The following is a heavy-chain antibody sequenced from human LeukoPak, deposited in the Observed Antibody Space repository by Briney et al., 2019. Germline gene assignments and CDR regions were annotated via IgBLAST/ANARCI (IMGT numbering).Heavy chain of an antibody. CDR2: INPSDGST. Sequence: ASVKVSCKASGYTFTNYYIHWVRQAPGQGLEWMGIINPSDGSTSYAQKFQGRVTMTRDTSTSTVYMELSSLRSEDTAVYYCARTPSLAIGAGFDYWGQGTLVTVSS. CDR1: GYTFTNYY. D-gene: IGHD5-12*01. CDR3: ARTPSLAIGAGFDY. V-gene: IGHV1-46*01. J-gene: IGHJ4*02.